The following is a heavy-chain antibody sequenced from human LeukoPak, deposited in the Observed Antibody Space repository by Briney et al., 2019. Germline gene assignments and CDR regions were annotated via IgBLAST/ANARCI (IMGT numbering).Heavy chain of an antibody. CDR1: GYTFTSYA. CDR2: INPNSGGT. D-gene: IGHD5-18*01. CDR3: ARVCLGYSYNDAFDI. Sequence: ASVKVSCKASGYTFTSYAMNWVRQAPGQGLEWMGWINPNSGGTNYAQKFQGRVTMTRDTSISTAYMELSRLRSDDTAVYYCARVCLGYSYNDAFDIWGQGAMVTVSS. V-gene: IGHV1-2*02. J-gene: IGHJ3*02.